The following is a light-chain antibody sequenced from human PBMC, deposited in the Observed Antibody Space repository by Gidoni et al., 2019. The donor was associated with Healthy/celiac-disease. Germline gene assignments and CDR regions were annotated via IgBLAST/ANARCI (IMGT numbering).Light chain of an antibody. CDR3: QQRSNWPRYT. J-gene: IGKJ2*01. V-gene: IGKV3-11*01. Sequence: EIVLTQSPATLSLSPGERATLSGRASQSVSSYLAWYQQKPGKAPRLLIYDASNRATGIPARFSGSGSGTDFTLTISSLGPEDFAVYYCQQRSNWPRYTFGQGTKLEIK. CDR2: DAS. CDR1: QSVSSY.